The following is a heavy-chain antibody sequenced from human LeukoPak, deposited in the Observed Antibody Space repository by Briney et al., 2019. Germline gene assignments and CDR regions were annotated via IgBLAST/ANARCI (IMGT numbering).Heavy chain of an antibody. CDR3: AKEEVPNDY. D-gene: IGHD1-1*01. Sequence: GGSLRLSCAVSGFTFSNSAMSWVRQAPGKGLEWVSGISNSGGDTYYADSVTGRFTISRDNSKSTPYLQTDSLRAEDTAVYYCAKEEVPNDYWGQGTLVTVSS. V-gene: IGHV3-23*01. CDR2: ISNSGGDT. J-gene: IGHJ4*02. CDR1: GFTFSNSA.